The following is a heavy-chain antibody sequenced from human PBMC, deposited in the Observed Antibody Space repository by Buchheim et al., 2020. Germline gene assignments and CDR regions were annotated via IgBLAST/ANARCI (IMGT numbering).Heavy chain of an antibody. D-gene: IGHD3-22*01. Sequence: EVQLVESGGGLVQPEGSLRLSCAASGFTFSSYWMSWVRQAPGKGLEWVANIKQDGSEKYYVDSVKGRFTISRDNAKNSLYLQMNSLRAEDTAVYYCARDLPYDSSGYPFDYWGQGTL. CDR2: IKQDGSEK. V-gene: IGHV3-7*01. J-gene: IGHJ4*02. CDR3: ARDLPYDSSGYPFDY. CDR1: GFTFSSYW.